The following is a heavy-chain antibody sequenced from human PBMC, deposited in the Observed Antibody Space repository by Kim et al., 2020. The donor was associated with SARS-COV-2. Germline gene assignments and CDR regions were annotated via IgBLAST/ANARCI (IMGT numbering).Heavy chain of an antibody. CDR3: ARGNIAVAATFFDY. Sequence: SETLSLTCTVSGGSISSYYWSWIRQPPGKGLEWIGYIYYSGSTNYNPSLKSRVTISVDTSKNQFSLKLSSVTAADTAVYYCARGNIAVAATFFDYWGQGT. CDR2: IYYSGST. J-gene: IGHJ4*02. CDR1: GGSISSYY. D-gene: IGHD6-19*01. V-gene: IGHV4-59*01.